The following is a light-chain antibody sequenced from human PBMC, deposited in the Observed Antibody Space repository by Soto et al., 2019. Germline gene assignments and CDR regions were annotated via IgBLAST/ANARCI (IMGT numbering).Light chain of an antibody. CDR1: QSVSSSY. Sequence: EIVLTQSPGTLSLSPGESATLSCRASQSVSSSYLAWYQQKTGQAPRILIYGESSRATGIPDRFSGSGSGTDLNLTISRLEPEDFAVYYCRKYGSSPRTCGQGTKVDIK. V-gene: IGKV3-20*01. CDR2: GES. J-gene: IGKJ1*01. CDR3: RKYGSSPRT.